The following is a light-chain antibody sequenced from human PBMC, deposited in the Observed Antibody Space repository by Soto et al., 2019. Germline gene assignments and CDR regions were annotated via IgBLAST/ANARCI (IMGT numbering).Light chain of an antibody. V-gene: IGKV1-5*01. CDR3: QQYDSYSLT. Sequence: DIQMNQSPSSLSASIGDRVTITCRASQSTSSWLAWYQQKPGKAPKLLIYDASSLESGVPSRFSGSGSGTEFTLTISSLQPDDFATYFCQQYDSYSLTFGGGTKVDNK. CDR1: QSTSSW. J-gene: IGKJ4*01. CDR2: DAS.